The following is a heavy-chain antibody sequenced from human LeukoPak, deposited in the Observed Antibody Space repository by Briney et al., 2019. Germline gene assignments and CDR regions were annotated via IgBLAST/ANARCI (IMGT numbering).Heavy chain of an antibody. CDR3: ASFPIARGTHGVFDY. V-gene: IGHV3-48*01. CDR1: GFTFSSYS. J-gene: IGHJ4*02. D-gene: IGHD3-10*01. Sequence: GGSLRLSCAASGFTFSSYSMNWVRQAPGKGLEWVSYISSSSSTIYYADSVKGRFTISRDNAKDSLYLQMNSLRAEDTAVYYCASFPIARGTHGVFDYWGQGTLVTVSS. CDR2: ISSSSSTI.